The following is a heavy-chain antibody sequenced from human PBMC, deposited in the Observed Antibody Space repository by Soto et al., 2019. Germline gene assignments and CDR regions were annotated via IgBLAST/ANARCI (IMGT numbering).Heavy chain of an antibody. V-gene: IGHV3-30*18. J-gene: IGHJ4*02. Sequence: QVQLVESGGGVVQPGGSLRLSCAASGFTFSSYGMHWVRQAPGNGLEWVAVISYDGSKKYYADSVKGRFTISRDNSKNALYLQMNSLSAADTAVYYWANLRASSWYVGCFYYWGQGTLVTVAS. CDR2: ISYDGSKK. CDR3: ANLRASSWYVGCFYY. D-gene: IGHD6-13*01. CDR1: GFTFSSYG.